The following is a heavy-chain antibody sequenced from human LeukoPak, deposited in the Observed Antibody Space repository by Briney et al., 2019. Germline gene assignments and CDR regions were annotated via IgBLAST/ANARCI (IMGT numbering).Heavy chain of an antibody. CDR3: ARPGFRYSSSWYFDY. CDR2: IYYTGGT. D-gene: IGHD6-13*01. Sequence: PSETLSLTCTVSGPSISSSFYYWGWIRQPPGKGLEWIGSIYYTGGTYYNPSLKSRVTISVDTSKNQFSLKLTSVTAADTAVYYCARPGFRYSSSWYFDYWGQGALVTVSS. J-gene: IGHJ4*02. V-gene: IGHV4-39*01. CDR1: GPSISSSFYY.